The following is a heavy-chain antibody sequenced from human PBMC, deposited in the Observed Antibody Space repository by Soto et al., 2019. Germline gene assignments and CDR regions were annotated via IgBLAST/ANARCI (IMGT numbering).Heavy chain of an antibody. CDR3: ARDKVPPRAAALSY. D-gene: IGHD6-13*01. Sequence: PGGSLRLSCAASGFTFSSYGMHWVRQAPGKGLEWVAVIWYDGSNKYYADSVKGRFTISRDNSKNTLYLQMNSLRAEDTAVYYCARDKVPPRAAALSYWGQGTLVTVSS. V-gene: IGHV3-33*01. J-gene: IGHJ4*02. CDR2: IWYDGSNK. CDR1: GFTFSSYG.